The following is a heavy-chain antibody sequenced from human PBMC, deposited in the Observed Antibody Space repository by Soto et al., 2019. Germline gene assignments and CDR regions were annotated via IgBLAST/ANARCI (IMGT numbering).Heavy chain of an antibody. D-gene: IGHD2-2*01. CDR3: ARSEYCSSTSCYDPHFSY. V-gene: IGHV1-3*01. Sequence: ASVKVSCKASVYAFTSYAMHWVRQAPGQRLEWMGWINAGNGNTKYSQKFQGRVTITRDTSASTAYMELSSLRSEDTAVYYCARSEYCSSTSCYDPHFSYWGQGTLVTVSS. CDR2: INAGNGNT. CDR1: VYAFTSYA. J-gene: IGHJ4*02.